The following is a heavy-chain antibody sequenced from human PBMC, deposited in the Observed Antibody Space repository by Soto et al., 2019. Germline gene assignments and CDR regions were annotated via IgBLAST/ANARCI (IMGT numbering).Heavy chain of an antibody. V-gene: IGHV4-30-4*01. CDR3: FLLTILVEPGPIHV. CDR1: GGSISSGDYY. D-gene: IGHD2-21*01. CDR2: IYYSGRT. J-gene: IGHJ6*02. Sequence: SETLSLTCTVSGGSISSGDYYWTWSRQPPGKGLEWIGYIYYSGRTSYNASLKSRASISADPTNNQFSLKLHSLTAAETVVERCFLLTILVEPGPIHVRGPGTSGTRSS.